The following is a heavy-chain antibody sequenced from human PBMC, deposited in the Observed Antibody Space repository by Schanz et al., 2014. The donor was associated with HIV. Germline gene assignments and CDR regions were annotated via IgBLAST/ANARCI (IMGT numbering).Heavy chain of an antibody. CDR3: ARIYGGNPSYYGMDV. CDR2: TWYDGTDK. Sequence: QVQLVESGGGVVQPGRSLRLSCAASGFTFRSYGMHWVRQAPGKGLEWVAVTWYDGTDKYYAGSVKGRFTISRDNAKNSLYLQMNSLRDEDTAVYYCARIYGGNPSYYGMDVWGQGTTVTVSS. D-gene: IGHD4-17*01. CDR1: GFTFRSYG. J-gene: IGHJ6*02. V-gene: IGHV3-33*01.